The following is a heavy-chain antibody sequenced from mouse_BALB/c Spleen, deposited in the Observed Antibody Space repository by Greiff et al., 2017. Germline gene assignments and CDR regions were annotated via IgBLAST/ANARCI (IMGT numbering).Heavy chain of an antibody. Sequence: EVKLQESGGGLVQPGGSMKLSCVASGFTFSNYWMNWVRQSPEKGLEWVAEIRLKSNNYATHYAESVKGRFTISRDDSKSSVYLQMNNLRAEDTGIYYCTGGYDGVFAYWGQGTLVTVSA. D-gene: IGHD2-2*01. CDR3: TGGYDGVFAY. J-gene: IGHJ3*01. CDR1: GFTFSNYW. CDR2: IRLKSNNYAT. V-gene: IGHV6-6*02.